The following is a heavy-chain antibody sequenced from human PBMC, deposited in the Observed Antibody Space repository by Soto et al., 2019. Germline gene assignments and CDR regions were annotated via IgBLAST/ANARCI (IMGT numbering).Heavy chain of an antibody. J-gene: IGHJ5*02. CDR3: ARGDMGGYYYVDWFDP. Sequence: QVQLVQSGAEVKKPGASVKVSCKASGYTFTSYDINWVRQAIGQGLEWMGWMNPNSGNTGYAQKFQGRVTMTRNTSISTAYMELSSLRSEDTAVYYCARGDMGGYYYVDWFDPWGQGTLVTVSS. D-gene: IGHD3-22*01. CDR2: MNPNSGNT. CDR1: GYTFTSYD. V-gene: IGHV1-8*01.